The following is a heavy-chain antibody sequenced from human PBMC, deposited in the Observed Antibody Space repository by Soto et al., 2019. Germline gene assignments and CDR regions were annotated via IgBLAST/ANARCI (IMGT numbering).Heavy chain of an antibody. CDR3: AKDTGHYVYIWGRYSFDY. V-gene: IGHV3-9*01. CDR2: ISWNSGSI. CDR1: GFTFDEYA. J-gene: IGHJ4*02. Sequence: EVQLVESGGGLVQPGRSLRLSCAASGFTFDEYALHWVRQAPGKGLEWVSGISWNSGSIGYADSVKGRFTISRDNAKNSLYLQMNSLRAEDTALYYCAKDTGHYVYIWGRYSFDYWGQGTLVTVSS. D-gene: IGHD3-16*01.